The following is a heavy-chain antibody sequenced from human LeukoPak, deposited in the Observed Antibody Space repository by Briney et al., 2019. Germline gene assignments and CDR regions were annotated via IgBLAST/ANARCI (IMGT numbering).Heavy chain of an antibody. J-gene: IGHJ5*02. V-gene: IGHV5-51*01. D-gene: IGHD3-3*02. CDR2: IYPGDSDT. CDR1: GHSFASYW. CDR3: ARLAGNNWLDP. Sequence: GESLKISCQSSGHSFASYWIGWVRQMPGQGLEWMGIIYPGDSDTRYSPSFEGQVTISVDKFITTAYLQWTSLKASDTAMYYCARLAGNNWLDPWGQGTLVTVSS.